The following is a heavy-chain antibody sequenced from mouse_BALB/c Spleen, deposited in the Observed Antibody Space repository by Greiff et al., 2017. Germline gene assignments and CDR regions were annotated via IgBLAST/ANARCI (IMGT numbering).Heavy chain of an antibody. CDR2: ISYDGSN. V-gene: IGHV3-6*02. D-gene: IGHD1-1*01. J-gene: IGHJ3*01. Sequence: ESGPGLVKPSQSLSLTCSVTGYSITSGYYWNWIRQFPGNKLEWMGYISYDGSNNYNPSLKNRISITRDTSKNQFFLKLNSVTTEDTATDYCARCAYYYGSSYGWFAYWGQGTLVTVSA. CDR1: GYSITSGYY. CDR3: ARCAYYYGSSYGWFAY.